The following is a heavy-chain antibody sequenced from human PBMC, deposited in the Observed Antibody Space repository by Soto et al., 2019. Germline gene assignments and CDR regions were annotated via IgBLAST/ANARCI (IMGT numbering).Heavy chain of an antibody. Sequence: ASVKVSCKASGYTFTGYYMHWVRQAPGQGLEWMGWINPNSGGTNYAQKFQGRVTMTRDTSISTAYMELCRLRSDDTAVYYCARLKVGAIAIDYWGQGTLVTVSS. J-gene: IGHJ4*02. V-gene: IGHV1-2*02. CDR3: ARLKVGAIAIDY. CDR2: INPNSGGT. CDR1: GYTFTGYY. D-gene: IGHD1-26*01.